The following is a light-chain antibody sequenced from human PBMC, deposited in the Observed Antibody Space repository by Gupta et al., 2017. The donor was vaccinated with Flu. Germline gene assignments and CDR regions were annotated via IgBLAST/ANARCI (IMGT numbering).Light chain of an antibody. CDR2: GAS. CDR3: QQYNNWPRT. CDR1: QSVSSN. J-gene: IGKJ1*01. Sequence: EIVMTQSPATLSVSPGERATLSCRASQSVSSNLALYQQKPGQAPRLLIYGASTRATGIPARFSGSGSGTEFTLTISSLQSKDFAVYYCQQYNNWPRTFGQGTKVEIK. V-gene: IGKV3-15*01.